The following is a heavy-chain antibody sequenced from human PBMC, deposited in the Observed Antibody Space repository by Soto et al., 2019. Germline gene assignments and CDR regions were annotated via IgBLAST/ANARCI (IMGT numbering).Heavy chain of an antibody. V-gene: IGHV4-38-2*02. Sequence: SETLSLTCAVSGYSITRNYYWGWIRQPPGKGLEWIGSIYHSGATYYNPSLKSRVTFSVDTSKNQFSLKLSSVTAADTAVYYCAREGLFGPAANYYYYYYGMDVWGQGTTVTVSS. CDR1: GYSITRNYY. CDR2: IYHSGAT. D-gene: IGHD2-2*01. J-gene: IGHJ6*02. CDR3: AREGLFGPAANYYYYYYGMDV.